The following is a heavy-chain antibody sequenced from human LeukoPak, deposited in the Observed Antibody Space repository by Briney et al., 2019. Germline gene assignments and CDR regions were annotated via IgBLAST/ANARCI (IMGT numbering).Heavy chain of an antibody. Sequence: GGSLGLSCAASGFTVSSNYMSWVRQAPGKGLEWVSNISSSGGTIYYADSVKGRFTISRDNAKNSLYLQMNSLRAEDTAVYYCARDPMLNGPQSPDYWGQGTLVTVSS. CDR1: GFTVSSNY. CDR3: ARDPMLNGPQSPDY. V-gene: IGHV3-11*04. J-gene: IGHJ4*02. D-gene: IGHD1-1*01. CDR2: ISSSGGTI.